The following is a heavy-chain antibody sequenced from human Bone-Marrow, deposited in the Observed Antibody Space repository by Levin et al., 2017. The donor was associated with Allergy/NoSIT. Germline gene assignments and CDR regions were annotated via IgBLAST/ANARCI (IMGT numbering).Heavy chain of an antibody. CDR1: GFTCSHFW. Sequence: GESLKISCVASGFTCSHFWIHWVRQVPGKGPEWVSRINTDGSRTEYADSVRGRFITSRDNAKNTGFLQMNSVRPDDTAVYYCARVTYYDILSPFDYWGQGTLVTVSS. CDR2: INTDGSRT. D-gene: IGHD3-9*01. CDR3: ARVTYYDILSPFDY. J-gene: IGHJ4*02. V-gene: IGHV3-74*01.